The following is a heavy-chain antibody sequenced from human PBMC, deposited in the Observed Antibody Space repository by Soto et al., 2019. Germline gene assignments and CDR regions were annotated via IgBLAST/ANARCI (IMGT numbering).Heavy chain of an antibody. J-gene: IGHJ4*02. D-gene: IGHD3-22*01. Sequence: QVQLVQSGAEVKKAGSSVKVSCKVSGGTFSSYFINWVRQAPGQGLEWVGGIIPVFGTAKYAQKFQGRVTITADESTTTAYMELSSLGSDDTAVYYCARLPDYFTRSGYYYGVDYWGQGTLVTVSS. V-gene: IGHV1-69*01. CDR1: GGTFSSYF. CDR3: ARLPDYFTRSGYYYGVDY. CDR2: IIPVFGTA.